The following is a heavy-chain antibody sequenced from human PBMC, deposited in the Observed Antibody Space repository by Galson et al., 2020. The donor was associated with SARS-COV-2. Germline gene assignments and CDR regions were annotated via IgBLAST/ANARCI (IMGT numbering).Heavy chain of an antibody. V-gene: IGHV3-74*01. Sequence: GESLKISCAASGFTFSNYWMHWVRQAPGMGLMWVSRIKTDGSSTDYADSVKGRFTVSRDNAKNTLYLQLNSLRAEDTGVYYCARDSYDNRYDYGVDVWGQGTTVTGSS. CDR3: ARDSYDNRYDYGVDV. CDR2: IKTDGSST. D-gene: IGHD3-9*01. CDR1: GFTFSNYW. J-gene: IGHJ6*02.